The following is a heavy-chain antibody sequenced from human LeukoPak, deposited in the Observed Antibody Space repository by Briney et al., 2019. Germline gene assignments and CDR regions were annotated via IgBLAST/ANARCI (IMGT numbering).Heavy chain of an antibody. D-gene: IGHD4-17*01. Sequence: SVKVSCKASGGTFISFAISWVRQAPGQGLEWMGRIIPIFGTANYAQKFQGRVTITTDESTSTAYMELSSLRSEDTAVYYCARHKGSTVTDVYYMDVWGKGTTVTVSS. J-gene: IGHJ6*03. CDR3: ARHKGSTVTDVYYMDV. CDR1: GGTFISFA. V-gene: IGHV1-69*05. CDR2: IIPIFGTA.